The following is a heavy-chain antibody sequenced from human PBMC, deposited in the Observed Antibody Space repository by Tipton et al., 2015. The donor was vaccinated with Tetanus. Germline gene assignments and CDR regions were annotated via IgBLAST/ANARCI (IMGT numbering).Heavy chain of an antibody. Sequence: SLRLSCAASAFTFSSYDMIWVRQAPGKGLEWVSGISGSGGTTYYADSVRGRFTISRDNAKNSVFLQMNSLRVEDTAVYYCARAFFAAATSWGQGTLVTVSS. CDR3: ARAFFAAATS. CDR1: AFTFSSYD. CDR2: ISGSGGTT. J-gene: IGHJ5*02. D-gene: IGHD6-13*01. V-gene: IGHV3-23*01.